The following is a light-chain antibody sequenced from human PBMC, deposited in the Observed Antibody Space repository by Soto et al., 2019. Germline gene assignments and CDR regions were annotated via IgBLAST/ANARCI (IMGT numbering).Light chain of an antibody. V-gene: IGLV2-8*01. CDR1: SSDVGGYNY. CDR3: SSYAGSSNV. CDR2: EVN. J-gene: IGLJ1*01. Sequence: LTQPPPASGSPGQSVAISCTGTSSDVGGYNYVSWYQQHPGKAPKLMVYEVNKRPSGVPDRFSGSKSGNTASLTVSGLQAEDEADYYCSSYAGSSNVFGTGTKVTVL.